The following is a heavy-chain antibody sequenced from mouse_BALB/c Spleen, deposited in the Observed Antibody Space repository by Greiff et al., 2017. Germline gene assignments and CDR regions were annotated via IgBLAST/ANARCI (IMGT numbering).Heavy chain of an antibody. CDR1: GYTFTGYE. V-gene: IGHV1-15*01. D-gene: IGHD2-3*01. CDR3: ARSRRWLPYAMDY. CDR2: IDPETGGT. Sequence: QVQLQQSGAELVRPGASVTLSCKASGYTFTGYEMHWVKQTPVHGLEWIGAIDPETGGTAYNQKFKGKATLTADKSSSTAYMELRSLTSEDSAVYYCARSRRWLPYAMDYWGQGTSVTVSS. J-gene: IGHJ4*01.